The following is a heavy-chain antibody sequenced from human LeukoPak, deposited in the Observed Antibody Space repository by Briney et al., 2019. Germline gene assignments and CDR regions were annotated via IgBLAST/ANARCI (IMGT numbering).Heavy chain of an antibody. CDR3: ARDPLGSYQSGYFDC. V-gene: IGHV3-48*03. CDR2: IGSSGRTI. D-gene: IGHD3-10*01. CDR1: GFTSSSYE. Sequence: PGGSLTFLCAASGFTSSSYEVNWVRQAPGKGLEWVSYIGSSGRTIYHADSVKGRFTISRDNAKNSLYLQMSSLRAEDTAVYYCARDPLGSYQSGYFDCWAQGTLVTVSS. J-gene: IGHJ4*02.